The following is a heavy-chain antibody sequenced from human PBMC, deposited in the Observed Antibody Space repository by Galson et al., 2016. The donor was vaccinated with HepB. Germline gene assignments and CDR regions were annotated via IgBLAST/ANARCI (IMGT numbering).Heavy chain of an antibody. V-gene: IGHV3-33*01. D-gene: IGHD3-22*01. Sequence: SLRLSCAASGFTFSSYGMHWVRQAPGKGLEWVAVIWYDGSNKYYADSVKGRFTISRDTSRNTLYLQMNSLRVEDTAVYYCARVLPHYDSSGYYLSGVAIDYWGQGTLVTVSS. CDR1: GFTFSSYG. J-gene: IGHJ4*02. CDR2: IWYDGSNK. CDR3: ARVLPHYDSSGYYLSGVAIDY.